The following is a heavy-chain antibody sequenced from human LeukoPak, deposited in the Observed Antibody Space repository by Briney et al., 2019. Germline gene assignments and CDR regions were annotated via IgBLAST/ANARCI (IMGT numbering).Heavy chain of an antibody. CDR3: AKDLRPAIAAAGGRLDY. J-gene: IGHJ4*02. CDR2: IRYDGSNK. CDR1: GFTFSSYG. V-gene: IGHV3-30*02. D-gene: IGHD6-13*01. Sequence: GGSLRLSCAASGFTFSSYGMHWVRQAPGKGLEWVAFIRYDGSNKYYADSVKGRFTISRDNSKNSLYLQMNSLRAEDTAVYYCAKDLRPAIAAAGGRLDYWGQGTLVTVSS.